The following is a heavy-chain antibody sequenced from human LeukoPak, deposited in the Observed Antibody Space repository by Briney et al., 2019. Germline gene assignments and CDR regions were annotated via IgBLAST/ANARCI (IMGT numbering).Heavy chain of an antibody. V-gene: IGHV3-30-3*01. CDR3: AKEEQQLAPFDY. CDR2: ISYDGSNK. D-gene: IGHD6-13*01. J-gene: IGHJ4*02. CDR1: GLTFSSYA. Sequence: PGGSLRLSCAASGLTFSSYAMHWVRQAPGKGLEWVAVISYDGSNKYYADSVKGRFTISRDNSKNTLYLQMNSLRAEDTAVYYCAKEEQQLAPFDYWGQGTLVTVSS.